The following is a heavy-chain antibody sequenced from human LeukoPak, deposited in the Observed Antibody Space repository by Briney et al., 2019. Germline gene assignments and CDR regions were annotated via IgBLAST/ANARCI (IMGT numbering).Heavy chain of an antibody. D-gene: IGHD6-13*01. CDR3: ARGLFYQQPTQFDY. J-gene: IGHJ4*02. V-gene: IGHV1-69*01. CDR1: GGTFSSYA. CDR2: IIPIFGTA. Sequence: SVKVSCKASGGTFSSYAISWVRQAPGQGLEWMGGIIPIFGTANYAQKFQGRVTITADESTSTAYMELSSLRSEDTAVYYCARGLFYQQPTQFDYWGQGTPVTVSS.